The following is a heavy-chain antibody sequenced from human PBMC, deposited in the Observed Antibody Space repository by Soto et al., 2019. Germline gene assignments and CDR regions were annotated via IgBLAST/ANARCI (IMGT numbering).Heavy chain of an antibody. Sequence: ASVKAYSKTSGYTFTGYYMHWVRQAPGQRLEWMGWINAGNGNTKYSQKFQGRVTITRDTSASTAYMELSSLRSEDTAVYYCARKCLYFSGGSCCCFDYWCQGILVSVS. J-gene: IGHJ4*02. V-gene: IGHV1-3*01. CDR1: GYTFTGYY. D-gene: IGHD2-15*01. CDR3: ARKCLYFSGGSCCCFDY. CDR2: INAGNGNT.